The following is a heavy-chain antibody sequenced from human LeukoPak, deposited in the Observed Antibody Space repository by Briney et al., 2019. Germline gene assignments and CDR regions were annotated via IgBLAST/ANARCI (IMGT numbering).Heavy chain of an antibody. CDR3: AKDWGTGYCSGGSCYYNWFDP. Sequence: GGSLRLSCAASGFTFSSYGMSWVRQAPGKGLEWVSAISGSGGSTYYADSVKGRFTISRDNSKNTLYLQMNSLRAEDTAVYYCAKDWGTGYCSGGSCYYNWFDPWGQGTLVTVSS. CDR1: GFTFSSYG. J-gene: IGHJ5*02. V-gene: IGHV3-23*01. CDR2: ISGSGGST. D-gene: IGHD2-15*01.